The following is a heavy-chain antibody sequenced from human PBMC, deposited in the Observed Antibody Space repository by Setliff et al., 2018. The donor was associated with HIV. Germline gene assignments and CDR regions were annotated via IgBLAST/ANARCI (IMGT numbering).Heavy chain of an antibody. V-gene: IGHV1-18*01. CDR2: ISAYNGDR. CDR1: GYTFTTQG. J-gene: IGHJ4*02. Sequence: GASVKVSCKASGYTFTTQGITWVRQAPGQGLEWMGWISAYNGDRRYAQSVQDRITLTTDTSTNTAYLELRSLGSDDTAVYYCARAAWDFLWGGVDYWGRGTLVTVSS. CDR3: ARAAWDFLWGGVDY. D-gene: IGHD1-26*01.